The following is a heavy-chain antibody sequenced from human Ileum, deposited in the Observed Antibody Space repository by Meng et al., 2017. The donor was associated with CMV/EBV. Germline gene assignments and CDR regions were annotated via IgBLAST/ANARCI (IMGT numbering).Heavy chain of an antibody. D-gene: IGHD6-19*01. Sequence: GESLKISCAASGFTFNSLAMSWVRPAPGKGLEWVSAISGSGGTTYYADSVKGRFTISRDNSKNTLYLQMNSLGGEDTAIYYCVGSGQWTRFDYWGQGTLVTVSS. CDR2: ISGSGGTT. V-gene: IGHV3-23*01. CDR3: VGSGQWTRFDY. J-gene: IGHJ4*02. CDR1: GFTFNSLA.